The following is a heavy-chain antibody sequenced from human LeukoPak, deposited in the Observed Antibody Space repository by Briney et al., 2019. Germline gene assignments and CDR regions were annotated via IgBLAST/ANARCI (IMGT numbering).Heavy chain of an antibody. Sequence: SQTLSLTCAISGDSVSSNGFAWSWIRQSPSRGLEWLGRTYCRSKWNNDYAVSVKSRITINPDTSEDQFSLQLNSVTPEDTAVYYCARASLQSVYFDCWGQGTLVTVSS. V-gene: IGHV6-1*01. CDR2: TYCRSKWNN. CDR1: GDSVSSNGFA. J-gene: IGHJ4*02. CDR3: ARASLQSVYFDC.